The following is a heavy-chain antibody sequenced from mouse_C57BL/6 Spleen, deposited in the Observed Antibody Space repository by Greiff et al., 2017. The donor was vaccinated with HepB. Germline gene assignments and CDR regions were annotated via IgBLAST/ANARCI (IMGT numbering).Heavy chain of an antibody. CDR3: VRHEGNYAYWYFDV. V-gene: IGHV10-1*01. CDR1: GFSFNTYA. Sequence: EVQLQESGGGLVQPKGSLKLSCAASGFSFNTYAMNWVRQAPGKGFEWVARIRSKSNNYATYYADSVKDRFTISRDDSESMLYLQMNNLKTEDTAMYYCVRHEGNYAYWYFDVWGTGTTVTVSS. CDR2: IRSKSNNYAT. J-gene: IGHJ1*03. D-gene: IGHD2-1*01.